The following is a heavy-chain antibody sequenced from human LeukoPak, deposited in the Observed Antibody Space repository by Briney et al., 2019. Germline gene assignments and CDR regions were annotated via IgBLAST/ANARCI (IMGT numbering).Heavy chain of an antibody. D-gene: IGHD5-24*01. Sequence: ASVKLSCKTSGYTFTTYGISWVRQAPGQGLDCMGWISAYNGKTNHAQKFQGRVTMTTDTSTSTAYMELRSLRSDDTAVYYCARVRDDYNPYFDSWGQGTLVTVSS. CDR3: ARVRDDYNPYFDS. CDR2: ISAYNGKT. V-gene: IGHV1-18*01. CDR1: GYTFTTYG. J-gene: IGHJ4*02.